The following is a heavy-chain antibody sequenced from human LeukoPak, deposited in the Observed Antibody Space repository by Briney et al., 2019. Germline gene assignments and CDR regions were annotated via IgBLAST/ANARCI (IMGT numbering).Heavy chain of an antibody. J-gene: IGHJ6*02. CDR3: SKGNYGMDV. D-gene: IGHD3-10*01. Sequence: GRSLRLSCAASGFTFAAYAMHWVRQAPGKGLEWVSGISWNSGSIGYADSVKGRFTISRDNAKKSLYLQMDSLRPEDTALYYCSKGNYGMDVWGQGTTVTVSS. CDR1: GFTFAAYA. V-gene: IGHV3-9*01. CDR2: ISWNSGSI.